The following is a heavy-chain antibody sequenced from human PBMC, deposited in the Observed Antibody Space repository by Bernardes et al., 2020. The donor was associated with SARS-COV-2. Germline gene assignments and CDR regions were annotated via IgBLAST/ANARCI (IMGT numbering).Heavy chain of an antibody. CDR3: AKVIAAAGKGGVFDYYYGMDV. Sequence: GGSLRLSCTASGFTFSIYAMSWVRQAPGKGLEWVSAISCRGGSTCYADSVRGRFTISSDNSKNTLYMQMNSLRAEDTAVYYCAKVIAAAGKGGVFDYYYGMDVWGQGTTVTVSS. D-gene: IGHD6-13*01. V-gene: IGHV3-23*01. CDR2: ISCRGGST. J-gene: IGHJ6*02. CDR1: GFTFSIYA.